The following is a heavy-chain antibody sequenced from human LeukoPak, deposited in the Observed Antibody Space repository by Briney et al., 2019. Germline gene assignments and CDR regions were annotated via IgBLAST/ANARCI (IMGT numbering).Heavy chain of an antibody. V-gene: IGHV4-31*03. CDR3: ARDRGDYGDYFNWFDP. D-gene: IGHD4-17*01. CDR2: IYYSGST. J-gene: IGHJ5*02. Sequence: SETLSLTCTVSGGSISSGGYYWSWIRQHPGKGLEWIGYIYYSGSTYYNPSLKSRVTISVDTSKNQFSLKLSSVTAADTAVYYCARDRGDYGDYFNWFDPWGQGTLVTVSS. CDR1: GGSISSGGYY.